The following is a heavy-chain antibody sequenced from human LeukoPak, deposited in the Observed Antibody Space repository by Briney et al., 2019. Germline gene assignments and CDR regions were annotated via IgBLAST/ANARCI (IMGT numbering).Heavy chain of an antibody. D-gene: IGHD3-10*01. V-gene: IGHV1-2*02. CDR1: GYTFTGYY. Sequence: ASVKVSCKASGYTFTGYYMHWVRQAPGQGLEWMGWINPNSGGTNYAQKFQGRVTMTRDTSISTAYMELSRLGSDDTAVYYCSRDRGLRAYYFDYWGQGTLVTVSS. J-gene: IGHJ4*02. CDR2: INPNSGGT. CDR3: SRDRGLRAYYFDY.